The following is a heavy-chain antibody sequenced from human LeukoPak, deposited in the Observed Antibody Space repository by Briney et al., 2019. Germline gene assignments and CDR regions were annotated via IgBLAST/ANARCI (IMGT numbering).Heavy chain of an antibody. V-gene: IGHV4-59*12. CDR3: ARTPGAFDF. CDR2: VSHTGDT. J-gene: IGHJ4*02. CDR1: GGSISSYY. D-gene: IGHD2-15*01. Sequence: SETLSLTCTVSGGSISSYYWSWIRQPPGKGLEWIGEVSHTGDTDYNPSLKNRLTISIDTSNKQFSLRLTSVTAADTAVYYCARTPGAFDFWGQGTLVTVSS.